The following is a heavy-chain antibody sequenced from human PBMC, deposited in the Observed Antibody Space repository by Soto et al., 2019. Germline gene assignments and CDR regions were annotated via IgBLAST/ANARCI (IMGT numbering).Heavy chain of an antibody. D-gene: IGHD1-26*01. CDR2: ISYSGDT. J-gene: IGHJ5*02. Sequence: PSETLSLTCNVSGASISNFYWSWIRQPPGKGLEWIGYISYSGDTEYNPSLKSRVTISAGPSKSQFSLRLTSVTAGDSAVYYCARHGQSTTRYWLEPWGQGTLVTVSS. CDR1: GASISNFY. V-gene: IGHV4-59*08. CDR3: ARHGQSTTRYWLEP.